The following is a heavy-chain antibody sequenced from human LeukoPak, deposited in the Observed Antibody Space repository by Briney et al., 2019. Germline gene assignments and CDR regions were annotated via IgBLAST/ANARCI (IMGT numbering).Heavy chain of an antibody. D-gene: IGHD1-26*01. CDR2: IYHSGSA. CDR1: GGSISSSNW. CDR3: ARVSSGSYYFDY. J-gene: IGHJ4*02. Sequence: SGTLSLTCAVSGGSISSSNWWSWVRRPPGKGLEWIGEIYHSGSANYNPSLKSRVTISVDKSKNQFSLKLTSVTAADTAVYYCARVSSGSYYFDYWGQGTLVTVSS. V-gene: IGHV4-4*02.